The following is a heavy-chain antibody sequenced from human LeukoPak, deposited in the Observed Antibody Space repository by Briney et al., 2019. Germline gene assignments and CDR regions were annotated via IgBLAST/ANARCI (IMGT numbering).Heavy chain of an antibody. D-gene: IGHD5-18*01. J-gene: IGHJ4*02. V-gene: IGHV3-23*01. Sequence: GGSLRLSCAASGFTFSSYAMSWVRQAPRQGLEWVSAISGSGGSTYYADSVKGRFTISRDNSKNTLYLQMNSLRAEDTAVYYCAKDQIYSYGFDYWGQGTLVTVSS. CDR3: AKDQIYSYGFDY. CDR2: ISGSGGST. CDR1: GFTFSSYA.